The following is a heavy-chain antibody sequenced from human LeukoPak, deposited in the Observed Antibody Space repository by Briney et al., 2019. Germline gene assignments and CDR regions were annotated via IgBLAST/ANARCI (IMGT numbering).Heavy chain of an antibody. J-gene: IGHJ4*02. Sequence: SETLSLTCSVSGGSIGTYYWNWIRQPAGKGLEWIGRIYASGSTSFNPSLKSRVAMSIDTSKTQFSLNLNSVTAADTAVYYCARTRDASYWYFDYWGQGTLVTVS. D-gene: IGHD1-26*01. CDR1: GGSIGTYY. CDR2: IYASGST. CDR3: ARTRDASYWYFDY. V-gene: IGHV4-4*07.